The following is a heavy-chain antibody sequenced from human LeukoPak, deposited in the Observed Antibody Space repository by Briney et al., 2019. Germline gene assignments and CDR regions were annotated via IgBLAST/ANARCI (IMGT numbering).Heavy chain of an antibody. CDR2: ISYDGSNK. J-gene: IGHJ4*02. CDR1: GFTFSSYG. V-gene: IGHV3-30*18. Sequence: PGRSLRLSCAASGFTFSSYGMHWVRQAPGKGLEWVAVISYDGSNKYYSDSVKGRFTISRDNSKNTLYLQMNSLRAEDMALYYCAKEYSSSSGFDYWGQGTLVTVSS. D-gene: IGHD6-6*01. CDR3: AKEYSSSSGFDY.